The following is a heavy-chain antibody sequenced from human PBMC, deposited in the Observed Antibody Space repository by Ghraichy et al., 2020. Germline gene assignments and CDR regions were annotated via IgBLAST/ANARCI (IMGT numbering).Heavy chain of an antibody. V-gene: IGHV3-30-3*01. J-gene: IGHJ4*02. CDR2: ISFDALNN. Sequence: VAVISFDALNNYYADSVKGRFTISRDNSRNTLYLQMNSLRAEDTDVYYCASISGLGEGDFWGQGAQVTVSS. D-gene: IGHD3-10*01. CDR3: ASISGLGEGDF.